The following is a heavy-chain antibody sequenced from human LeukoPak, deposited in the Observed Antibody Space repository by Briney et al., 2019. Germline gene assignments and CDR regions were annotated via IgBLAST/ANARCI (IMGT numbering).Heavy chain of an antibody. CDR1: GYTFTSYG. CDR3: AREGGSIDWFDP. D-gene: IGHD3-16*01. CDR2: ISAYNGNT. Sequence: ASVKVSCKASGYTFTSYGISWVRQAPGQGLEWMGWISAYNGNTNYAQKFQGRVTMTRNTSISTAYMELSSLRSEDTAVYYCAREGGSIDWFDPWGQGTLVTVSS. V-gene: IGHV1-18*01. J-gene: IGHJ5*02.